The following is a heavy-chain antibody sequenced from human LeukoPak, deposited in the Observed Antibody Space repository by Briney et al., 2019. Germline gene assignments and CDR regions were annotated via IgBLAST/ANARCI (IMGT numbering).Heavy chain of an antibody. CDR2: IYTSGST. V-gene: IGHV4-4*07. CDR1: GGSFSGYY. Sequence: SETLSLTCAVYGGSFSGYYWSWIRQPAGKGLEWIGRIYTSGSTNYNPSLKSRVTMSVDTSKNQFSLKLSSVTAADTAVYYCARDLWFGELYYYMDVWGKGTTVTISS. D-gene: IGHD3-10*01. J-gene: IGHJ6*03. CDR3: ARDLWFGELYYYMDV.